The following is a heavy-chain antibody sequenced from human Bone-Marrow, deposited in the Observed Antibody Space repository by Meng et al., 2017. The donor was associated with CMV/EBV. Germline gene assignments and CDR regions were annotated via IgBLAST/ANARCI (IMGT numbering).Heavy chain of an antibody. CDR2: INPNSGGT. D-gene: IGHD1-26*01. CDR3: ARVQSIVGAAPSLGY. CDR1: GYTFTGYD. V-gene: IGHV1-2*02. J-gene: IGHJ4*02. Sequence: ASVKVSCKASGYTFTGYDMHWVRQAPGQGLEWMGWINPNSGGTNYAQKFQGRVTMTRDTSISTAYMELSRLRSDDTAVYYCARVQSIVGAAPSLGYWGQGTLVTVSS.